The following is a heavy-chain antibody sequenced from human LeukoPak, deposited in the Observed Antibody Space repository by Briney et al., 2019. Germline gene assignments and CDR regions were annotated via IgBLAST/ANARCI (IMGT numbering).Heavy chain of an antibody. CDR2: IFSSGTA. Sequence: SETLSLTCTVTGASIRANHHYWAWVRQPPGKGLEWVGTIFSSGTAYYNPSLRTRVSISVDTSKNEFSLRLSAVTAADTGLYYCARIIRPAGDYSNPKSGSFDLWGQGILVTVSS. D-gene: IGHD5-12*01. V-gene: IGHV4-39*01. CDR1: GASIRANHHY. CDR3: ARIIRPAGDYSNPKSGSFDL. J-gene: IGHJ5*02.